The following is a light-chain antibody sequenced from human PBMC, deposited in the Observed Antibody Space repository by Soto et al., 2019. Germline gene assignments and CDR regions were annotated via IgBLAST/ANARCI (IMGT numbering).Light chain of an antibody. CDR1: QGIRDD. J-gene: IGKJ2*01. V-gene: IGKV1-6*01. CDR2: AAS. CDR3: LQYYTYPYT. Sequence: AIQMTQSPSSLSASVGDRVTITCRASQGIRDDLNWYQQKPGKAPKLLIYAASSLQSGVPSRFSASGSGTDFTLTISRLQPEDFTAYYCLQYYTYPYTFGQGTKVEIK.